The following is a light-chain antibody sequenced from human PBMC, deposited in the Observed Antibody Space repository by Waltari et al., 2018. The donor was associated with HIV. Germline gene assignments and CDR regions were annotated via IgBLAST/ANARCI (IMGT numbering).Light chain of an antibody. CDR3: GTWDSRLTTVV. V-gene: IGLV1-51*01. CDR1: GSHIANNF. CDR2: DNT. Sequence: QSVLTQPPSVSAAPGQKVNISCSGSGSHIANNFVSWYQQLPGTAPKLLIFDNTKRPPVSPDRCSGSRSGTSATLGITGLQTGDEADYYCGTWDSRLTTVVFGGGTKLTVL. J-gene: IGLJ2*01.